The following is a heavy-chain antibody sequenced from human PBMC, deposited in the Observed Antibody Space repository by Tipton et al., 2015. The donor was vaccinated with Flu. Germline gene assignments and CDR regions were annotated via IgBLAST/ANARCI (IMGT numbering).Heavy chain of an antibody. J-gene: IGHJ6*02. CDR2: ISPDANTE. CDR1: GFTFSSYE. Sequence: VQSGGSLRLSCAVSGFTFSSYEINWVRQAPGKGLEWVSHISPDANTEYYADSVRGRFTISRDNAKSSLFLQMNSLRAEDTAVYYCARQNIATGYGMDVWGRGTSVTVSS. CDR3: ARQNIATGYGMDV. V-gene: IGHV3-48*03. D-gene: IGHD6-13*01.